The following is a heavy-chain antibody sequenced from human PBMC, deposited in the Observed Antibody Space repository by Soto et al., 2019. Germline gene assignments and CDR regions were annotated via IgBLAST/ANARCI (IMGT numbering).Heavy chain of an antibody. CDR1: GDSVSSNSAA. CDR2: TYYRSKWYN. V-gene: IGHV6-1*01. Sequence: SQTLSLTCAISGDSVSSNSAAWNWIRQSPSRGLEWLGRTYYRSKWYNDYAVSVKSRITINPDTSKNQFSLQLNSVTPEDTAVYYCARDCTNGVCYPSYHYGMDVWGQGITVTVSS. CDR3: ARDCTNGVCYPSYHYGMDV. D-gene: IGHD2-8*01. J-gene: IGHJ6*02.